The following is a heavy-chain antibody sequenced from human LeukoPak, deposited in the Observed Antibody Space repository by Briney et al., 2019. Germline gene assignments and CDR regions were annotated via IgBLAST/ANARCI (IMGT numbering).Heavy chain of an antibody. Sequence: GGSQRLSCAASGFTSNDHAMHWIRQIPGKGLEWVSGISWNSGSIGYADSVKGRFTISRDNAKSSLYLQMNGLRAEDTALYYCAKGTMTTLDYWGQGTLVSVSS. CDR3: AKGTMTTLDY. V-gene: IGHV3-9*02. D-gene: IGHD3-22*01. J-gene: IGHJ4*02. CDR1: GFTSNDHA. CDR2: ISWNSGSI.